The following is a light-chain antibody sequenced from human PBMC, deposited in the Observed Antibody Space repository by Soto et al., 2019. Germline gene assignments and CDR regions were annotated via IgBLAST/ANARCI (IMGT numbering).Light chain of an antibody. V-gene: IGKV3-20*01. Sequence: EIVLTQSPGTLSLSLGERATLSCRASQSVSSSYLAWYQQKPGQAPRLLIYGASSRATGIPDRFSGSGSGTDFTLTISRLEPEEFAVYYCQQYGSSPEWTFGQGTKVEIK. CDR3: QQYGSSPEWT. CDR2: GAS. J-gene: IGKJ1*01. CDR1: QSVSSSY.